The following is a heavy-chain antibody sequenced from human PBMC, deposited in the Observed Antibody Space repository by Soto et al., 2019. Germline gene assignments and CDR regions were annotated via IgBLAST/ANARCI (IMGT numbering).Heavy chain of an antibody. CDR3: ARGPAATAFYFDY. V-gene: IGHV3-48*02. Sequence: VQLVDSGGGLLQPGGSLRLSCVTSGFTFRSFSRNWVRQAPGKGLEWVSYISGTDTAYYADSVKGRFTISRDSAKNSVYLHMTSVREEDTAVYYCARGPAATAFYFDYWGQGTPVTVSS. CDR2: ISGTDTA. CDR1: GFTFRSFS. J-gene: IGHJ4*02. D-gene: IGHD6-25*01.